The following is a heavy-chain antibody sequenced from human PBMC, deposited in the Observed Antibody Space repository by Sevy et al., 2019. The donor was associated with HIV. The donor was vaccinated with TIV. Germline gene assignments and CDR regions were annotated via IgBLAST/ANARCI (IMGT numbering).Heavy chain of an antibody. J-gene: IGHJ4*02. CDR1: GFTFNNAW. D-gene: IGHD4-17*01. Sequence: GGSLRLSCAASGFTFNNAWMSWVRQAPGKGLEWVGRIKSKTDGGTTDYAAPVKGRFTISRDDSKNTWFLQMNSLQSEDTAVYYCARDRDYGDYAGGFDSWGQGTLVTVSS. CDR2: IKSKTDGGTT. V-gene: IGHV3-15*01. CDR3: ARDRDYGDYAGGFDS.